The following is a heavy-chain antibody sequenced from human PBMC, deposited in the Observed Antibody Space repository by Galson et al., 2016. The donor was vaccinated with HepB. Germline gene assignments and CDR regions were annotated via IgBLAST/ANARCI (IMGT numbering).Heavy chain of an antibody. J-gene: IGHJ3*02. CDR2: ISADGNRI. CDR3: ARDSGVAPGGFDI. V-gene: IGHV3-30-3*01. D-gene: IGHD3-3*01. CDR1: GFTFTFYA. Sequence: SLRLSCAASGFTFTFYAMHWVRQAPGKGLEWVAVISADGNRIHYGVSVKGRFTISRDDSKGTLYLQMNGLRDEDTAVYYCARDSGVAPGGFDIWGHGTMVTVSP.